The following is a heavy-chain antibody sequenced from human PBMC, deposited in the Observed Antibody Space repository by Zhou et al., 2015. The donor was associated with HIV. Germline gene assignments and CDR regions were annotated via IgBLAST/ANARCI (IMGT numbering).Heavy chain of an antibody. J-gene: IGHJ4*03. Sequence: QVHLAQSGAEVKKPGASVKVSCEASGYTFNSHDINWVRWATGQGLEWMGWMNPKSGNTGYAQNLQGRVTMTRNISINIAYMELRGLTSDDTAVYYCARGGWGRYNDYPIDFWGPGDPRSPSP. V-gene: IGHV1-8*01. CDR2: MNPKSGNT. D-gene: IGHD1-1*01. CDR3: ARGGWGRYNDYPIDF. CDR1: GYTFNSHD.